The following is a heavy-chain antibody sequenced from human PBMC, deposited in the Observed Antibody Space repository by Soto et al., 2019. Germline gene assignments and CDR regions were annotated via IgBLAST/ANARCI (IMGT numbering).Heavy chain of an antibody. CDR2: IKQDGSEK. D-gene: IGHD5-12*01. CDR3: ARAPSGYATHWFDP. CDR1: GFTFSSYW. Sequence: EVQLVESGGGLVQPGGSLRLSCAASGFTFSSYWMSWVRQAPGKGLEWVANIKQDGSEKYYVDSVKGRITISRDNAKNTLYLQMNSLRAEDTAVYYCARAPSGYATHWFDPWGQGTLVTVSS. V-gene: IGHV3-7*01. J-gene: IGHJ5*02.